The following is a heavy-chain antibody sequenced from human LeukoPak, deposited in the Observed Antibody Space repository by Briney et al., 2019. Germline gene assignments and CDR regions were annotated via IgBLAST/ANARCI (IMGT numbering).Heavy chain of an antibody. CDR2: IYPGDSNT. V-gene: IGHV5-51*01. CDR3: ARSWVDYYGSGSYYNFDY. Sequence: PGESLKISCKGSGYSFTSYWIGWVRQMPGKGLEWMGIIYPGDSNTRYSPSFQGQVTISADKSISTAYLQWGSLEASDTAMYYCARSWVDYYGSGSYYNFDYWGQGTLVTVSS. J-gene: IGHJ4*02. CDR1: GYSFTSYW. D-gene: IGHD3-10*01.